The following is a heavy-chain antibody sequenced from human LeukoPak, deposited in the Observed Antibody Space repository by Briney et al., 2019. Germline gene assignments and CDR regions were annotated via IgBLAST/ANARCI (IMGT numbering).Heavy chain of an antibody. D-gene: IGHD4-17*01. J-gene: IGHJ5*02. CDR1: GGSISGYN. CDR3: ARRVYGDYGIWFDP. V-gene: IGHV4-59*08. CDR2: IYYSRST. Sequence: RSETLSLACTVSGGSISGYNWNWSRQPPGKGLEWIGNIYYSRSTNYNPSLRSRVTISVDTSKNQFSLKLSSVTAADTAVYYCARRVYGDYGIWFDPWGQGPVTTVSS.